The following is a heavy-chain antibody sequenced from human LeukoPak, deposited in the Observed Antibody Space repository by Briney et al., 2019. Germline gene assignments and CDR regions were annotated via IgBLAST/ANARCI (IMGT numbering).Heavy chain of an antibody. CDR2: ISYSGGT. CDR3: AREVEYYDSSGYRPHAFDI. CDR1: DGSIINNNHY. D-gene: IGHD3-22*01. V-gene: IGHV4-39*02. J-gene: IGHJ3*02. Sequence: PSETLSLTCTVSDGSIINNNHYWGWTRQPPGMGLEWIGSISYSGGTAYNPSLRSRVTISVDTSKNQFSLKVNSVTAADTAVYYCAREVEYYDSSGYRPHAFDIWGQGALVTVSS.